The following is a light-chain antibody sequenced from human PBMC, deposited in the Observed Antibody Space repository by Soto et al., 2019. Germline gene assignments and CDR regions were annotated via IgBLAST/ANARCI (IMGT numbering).Light chain of an antibody. Sequence: EIVMTQSPATLSVSPGERATLSCRASQSVSSNLAWYQQKPGQAPRLLIYGASTRATGIPARFSGSVSGTNFTLTISSLQSEDFAVYYCQQYNNWPPIPFGQGTKLEIK. J-gene: IGKJ2*01. CDR3: QQYNNWPPIP. CDR1: QSVSSN. V-gene: IGKV3-15*01. CDR2: GAS.